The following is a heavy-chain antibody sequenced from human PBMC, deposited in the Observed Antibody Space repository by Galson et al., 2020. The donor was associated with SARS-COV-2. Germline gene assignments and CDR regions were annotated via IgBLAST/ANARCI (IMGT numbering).Heavy chain of an antibody. CDR1: GYTFTSYG. Sequence: GASVKVSFKASGYTFTSYGISWVRQAPGQGLEWMGWISAYNGNTNYAQKLQGRVTMTTDTSTSTAYMELRSLRSDDTAVYYCARDTYYDILTGYPTPGIDYWGQGTLVTVSS. CDR2: ISAYNGNT. D-gene: IGHD3-9*01. V-gene: IGHV1-18*04. CDR3: ARDTYYDILTGYPTPGIDY. J-gene: IGHJ4*02.